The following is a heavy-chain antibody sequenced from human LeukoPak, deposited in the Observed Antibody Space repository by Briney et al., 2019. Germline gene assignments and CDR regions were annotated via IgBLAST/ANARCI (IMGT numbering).Heavy chain of an antibody. V-gene: IGHV3-7*02. CDR1: GFTFSVCW. D-gene: IGHD3-22*01. J-gene: IGHJ4*02. Sequence: PGGSLRLSCAASGFTFSVCWMSWVRQAPGRGLEWVANIKPDGSDKYYVDSVKGRFTISRDNAKNSLYLQMNSLRAEDTAVYYCARVGYDSSGYQRPFDYWGQGTLVTVSS. CDR3: ARVGYDSSGYQRPFDY. CDR2: IKPDGSDK.